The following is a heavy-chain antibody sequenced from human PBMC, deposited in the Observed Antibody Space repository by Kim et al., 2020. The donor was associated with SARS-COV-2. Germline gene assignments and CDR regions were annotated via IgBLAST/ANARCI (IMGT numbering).Heavy chain of an antibody. Sequence: GSSTDYADSVHGQFTISRDSAKRSVSLQMNSLTPEDTAVYYCVREPSNWGQGTLVTVSS. V-gene: IGHV3-11*01. CDR3: VREPSN. CDR2: GSST. J-gene: IGHJ4*02.